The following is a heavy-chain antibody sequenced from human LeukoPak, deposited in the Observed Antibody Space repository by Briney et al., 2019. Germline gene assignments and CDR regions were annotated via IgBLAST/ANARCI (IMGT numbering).Heavy chain of an antibody. V-gene: IGHV4-4*02. CDR3: ARGRIAVAGRIHLDY. CDR1: GGSISNNNW. J-gene: IGHJ4*02. Sequence: PSETLSLTCAVSGGSISNNNWWSWVRQPPEKGLEWIGEIYHSGSTNYNPSLKSRVTISLNKSKNQFSLNLSSVTAADTAVYYCARGRIAVAGRIHLDYWGQGTLVTVSS. CDR2: IYHSGST. D-gene: IGHD6-19*01.